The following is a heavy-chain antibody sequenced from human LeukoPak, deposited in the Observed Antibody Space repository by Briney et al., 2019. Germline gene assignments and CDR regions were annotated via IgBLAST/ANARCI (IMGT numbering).Heavy chain of an antibody. Sequence: GASVKVSCKASGYTFTGYYMHWVRQAPGQGLEWMGIINPSGGSTSYAQKFQGRVTMTRDTSTSTVYMELSSLRSEDTAVYYCARNYYDSSGSYLFFDYWGQGTLVTVSS. D-gene: IGHD3-22*01. CDR3: ARNYYDSSGSYLFFDY. CDR1: GYTFTGYY. CDR2: INPSGGST. V-gene: IGHV1-46*01. J-gene: IGHJ4*02.